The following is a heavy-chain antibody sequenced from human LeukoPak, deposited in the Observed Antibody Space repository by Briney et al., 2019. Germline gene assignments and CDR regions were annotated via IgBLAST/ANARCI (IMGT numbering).Heavy chain of an antibody. CDR3: ARVMAAAGIGC. D-gene: IGHD6-13*01. J-gene: IGHJ4*02. CDR2: INHSGST. V-gene: IGHV4-34*01. CDR1: GGSFSGYY. Sequence: SETLSLTCAVYGGSFSGYYWSWIRQPPGKGLEWIEEINHSGSTNYNPSLKSRVTISVDTSKNPFSLKLSSVTAADTAVHYCARVMAAAGIGCWGQGTLVTVSS.